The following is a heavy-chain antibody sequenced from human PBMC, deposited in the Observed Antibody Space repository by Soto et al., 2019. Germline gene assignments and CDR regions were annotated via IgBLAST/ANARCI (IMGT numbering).Heavy chain of an antibody. V-gene: IGHV4-39*01. D-gene: IGHD3-10*01. CDR3: ARHHYGSGSYYYYYYGMDV. Sequence: PSETLSLTCTVSGGSISSSSYYWGWIRQPPGKGLEWIGSIYYSGSTYYNPSLKSRVTISVDTSKNQFSLKLSSVTAADTAVYYCARHHYGSGSYYYYYYGMDVWGQGTTVTVSS. J-gene: IGHJ6*02. CDR1: GGSISSSSYY. CDR2: IYYSGST.